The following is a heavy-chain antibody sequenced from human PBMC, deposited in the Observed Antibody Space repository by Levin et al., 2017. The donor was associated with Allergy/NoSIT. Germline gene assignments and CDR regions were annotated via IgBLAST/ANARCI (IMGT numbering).Heavy chain of an antibody. J-gene: IGHJ4*02. CDR1: GFSFGTYA. CDR3: AKSIASRRGFDY. Sequence: GESLKISCAASGFSFGTYAMTWVRQAPGKGLEWVSALSGGGDRTYYADSVKGRFTISRDNSTNTLYLQMNSLRAEDTAIYYCAKSIASRRGFDYWGLGTLVTVSS. D-gene: IGHD6-6*01. V-gene: IGHV3-23*01. CDR2: LSGGGDRT.